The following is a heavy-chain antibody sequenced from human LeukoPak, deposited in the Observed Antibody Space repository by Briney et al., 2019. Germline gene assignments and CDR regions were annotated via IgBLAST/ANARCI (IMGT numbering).Heavy chain of an antibody. CDR1: GFTFTKYW. CDR2: IYSGGST. D-gene: IGHD3-9*01. J-gene: IGHJ3*02. Sequence: PGDSLRLSCAASGFTFTKYWMTWVRQAPGKGLEWVSVIYSGGSTYYADSVKGRFTISRDNSKNTLYLQMNSLRAEDTAVYYCAKTPGDILTGYPSSVYAFDIWGQGTMVTVSS. V-gene: IGHV3-23*03. CDR3: AKTPGDILTGYPSSVYAFDI.